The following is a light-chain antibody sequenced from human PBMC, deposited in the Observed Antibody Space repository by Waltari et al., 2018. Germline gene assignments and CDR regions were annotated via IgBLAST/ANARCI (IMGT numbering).Light chain of an antibody. CDR2: AAS. CDR3: QNYNSAPRT. J-gene: IGKJ1*01. Sequence: DIQMTQSPSSLSPSVGDRVTITCRASHGISNYLAWYQQKPGKVPKLLIYAASSLQSGVPSRFSGSGSGTDFTLTISSLQPEDVATYYCQNYNSAPRTFGQGTKVEIK. V-gene: IGKV1-27*01. CDR1: HGISNY.